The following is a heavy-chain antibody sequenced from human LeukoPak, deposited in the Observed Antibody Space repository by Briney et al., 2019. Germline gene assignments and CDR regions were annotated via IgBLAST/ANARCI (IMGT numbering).Heavy chain of an antibody. D-gene: IGHD3-10*01. J-gene: IGHJ6*03. Sequence: SVKVSCKAPGGTFSSYAISWVRQAPGQGLEWMGRIIPIFGTANYAQKFQGRVTITTDEPTSTAYMELSSLRSEDTAVYYCARGQLWFGELLNYYYMDVWGKGTTVTVSS. CDR1: GGTFSSYA. CDR2: IIPIFGTA. CDR3: ARGQLWFGELLNYYYMDV. V-gene: IGHV1-69*05.